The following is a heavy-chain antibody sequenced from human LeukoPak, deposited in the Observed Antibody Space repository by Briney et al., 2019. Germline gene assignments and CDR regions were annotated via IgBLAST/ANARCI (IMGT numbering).Heavy chain of an antibody. CDR2: IYYSGST. V-gene: IGHV4-59*01. Sequence: PSETLSLTCTVSGGSISSYYWSWIRQPPGKGLEWIGCIYYSGSTNYNPSLKSRVTISVDTSKNQFSLKLSSVTAADTAVYYCAREGLGYYGSGSQKNWFDPWGQGTLVTVSS. D-gene: IGHD3-10*01. J-gene: IGHJ5*02. CDR1: GGSISSYY. CDR3: AREGLGYYGSGSQKNWFDP.